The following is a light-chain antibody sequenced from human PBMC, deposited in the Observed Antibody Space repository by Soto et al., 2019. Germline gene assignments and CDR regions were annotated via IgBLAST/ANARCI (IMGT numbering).Light chain of an antibody. J-gene: IGKJ3*01. CDR3: QQYYSDMFT. Sequence: DIQLTQSPSTLSASVGDRVTITCRASQTISRLLAWYQQKPGKAPNLLIYEASRLESGVPSRFSGSGSGTEFTLTIISLQPDDLATYYCQQYYSDMFTFGPGTKVDIK. CDR1: QTISRL. V-gene: IGKV1-5*03. CDR2: EAS.